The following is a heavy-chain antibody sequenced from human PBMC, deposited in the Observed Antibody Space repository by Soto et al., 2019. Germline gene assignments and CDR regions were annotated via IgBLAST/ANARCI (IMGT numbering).Heavy chain of an antibody. Sequence: SETLSLTCTVSGGSISSGDYYWSWIRQPPGKGLEWIGYIYYSGSTYYNPSLKSRVTISVDTSKNQFSLKLSSVTAADTAVYYCAREGPLSNCSGGSCRAFQHWGQGTLVTVSS. D-gene: IGHD2-15*01. CDR3: AREGPLSNCSGGSCRAFQH. V-gene: IGHV4-30-4*01. J-gene: IGHJ1*01. CDR1: GGSISSGDYY. CDR2: IYYSGST.